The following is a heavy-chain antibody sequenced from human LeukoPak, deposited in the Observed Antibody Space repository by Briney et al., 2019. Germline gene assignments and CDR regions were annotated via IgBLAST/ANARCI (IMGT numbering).Heavy chain of an antibody. CDR3: TKSLDY. CDR1: GFTFSSHW. CDR2: ISTDGTTI. V-gene: IGHV3-74*01. Sequence: GGSLRLSCAASGFTFSSHWMHWARQAPGKGLVWVSRISTDGTTINYADSVKGRFTISRDNTKNSLYLQMDSLRVEDTAIYYCTKSLDYWGQGSLVTVSS. J-gene: IGHJ4*02.